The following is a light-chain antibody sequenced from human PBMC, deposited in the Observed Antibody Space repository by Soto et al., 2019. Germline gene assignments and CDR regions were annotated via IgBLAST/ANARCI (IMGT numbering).Light chain of an antibody. CDR1: QSVSSY. V-gene: IGKV3-11*01. J-gene: IGKJ1*01. Sequence: EIVLTQSPATLSLSPGERATLSCRASQSVSSYLAWYQHKPGQAPRLLIFDASQRATGIPARFRGSGSGTDFTLSISSLEPEDFAVYYCQQRTDRPPWTCGQGTKVDIK. CDR2: DAS. CDR3: QQRTDRPPWT.